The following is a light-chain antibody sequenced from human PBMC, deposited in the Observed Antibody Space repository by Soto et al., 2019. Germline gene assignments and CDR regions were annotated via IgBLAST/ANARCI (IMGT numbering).Light chain of an antibody. CDR1: QNIIKY. V-gene: IGKV1-39*01. CDR2: GAS. CDR3: QQTYTTPYT. Sequence: DIQMTQSPSSLSASVGDRVTITCRTSQNIIKYLNWYQQKPGKAPKFLIYGASTLQTGVPSRFSGGGSGTDFTLTISSLQPEDFATYYCQQTYTTPYTFGHGTKLDIK. J-gene: IGKJ2*01.